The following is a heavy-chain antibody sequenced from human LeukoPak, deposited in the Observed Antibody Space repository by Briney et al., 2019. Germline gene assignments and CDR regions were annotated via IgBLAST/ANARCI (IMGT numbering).Heavy chain of an antibody. V-gene: IGHV3-30*18. D-gene: IGHD5-18*01. CDR2: ISYDGSNK. CDR3: AKEVDTAMAHYYYYGMDV. CDR1: GFTFSSYG. J-gene: IGHJ6*02. Sequence: GRSLRLSCAASGFTFSSYGMHWVRQAPGKGLEWVAVISYDGSNKYYADSVKGRFTISRDISKNTLYLQMNSLRAEDTAVYYCAKEVDTAMAHYYYYGMDVWGQGTTVTVSS.